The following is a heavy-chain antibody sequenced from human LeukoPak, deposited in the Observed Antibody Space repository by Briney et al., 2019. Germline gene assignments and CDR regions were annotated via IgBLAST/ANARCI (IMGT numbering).Heavy chain of an antibody. CDR2: IYTSGST. V-gene: IGHV4-4*07. Sequence: PSETLSLTCTVSGGSISSYYWSWIRQPAGKGLEWIGRIYTSGSTNYNPSLKSRVTMSVDASKNQFSLKLSFVTAADTAVYYCARRSETPNRFDPWGQGTLVTVSS. CDR3: ARRSETPNRFDP. CDR1: GGSISSYY. J-gene: IGHJ5*02. D-gene: IGHD3-10*01.